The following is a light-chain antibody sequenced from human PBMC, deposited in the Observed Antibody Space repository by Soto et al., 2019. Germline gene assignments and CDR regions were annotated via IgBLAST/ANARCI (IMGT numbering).Light chain of an antibody. CDR3: SSYTSSSFTNYV. CDR1: SSDVGGYNY. Sequence: QSVLTQPASVSGSPGQSITISCTGTSSDVGGYNYVSWYQQHPGKAPKLMIYDVSNRPSGVSNRFSGSKSGNTASLTISGLQAEDEADYYCSSYTSSSFTNYVFGTGTKLTVL. J-gene: IGLJ1*01. CDR2: DVS. V-gene: IGLV2-14*01.